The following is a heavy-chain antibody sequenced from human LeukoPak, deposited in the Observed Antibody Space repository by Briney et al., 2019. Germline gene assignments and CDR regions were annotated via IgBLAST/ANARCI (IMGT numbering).Heavy chain of an antibody. V-gene: IGHV4-39*01. CDR2: IYYSGST. J-gene: IGHJ3*02. Sequence: SETLSLTCAVYGGSFSGYYWGWIRLPPGKGLEWIGSIYYSGSTYYNPSLKSRVTISVDTSKNQFSLKLSSVTAADTAVYYCASDSSGYYDPYAFDIWGQGTMVTVSS. CDR3: ASDSSGYYDPYAFDI. D-gene: IGHD3-22*01. CDR1: GGSFSGYY.